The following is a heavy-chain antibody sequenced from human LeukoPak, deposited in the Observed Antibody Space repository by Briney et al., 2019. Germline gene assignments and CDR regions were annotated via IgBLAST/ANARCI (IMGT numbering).Heavy chain of an antibody. Sequence: SETLSLTCTVSGGSISSSSYYWGWIRQPPGKGLEWIGSIYYSGSTYYNPSLKSRVTISVDTSKNQFSLKLSSVTAADTAVYYCARGVRWVLGYSSSWYPPDYYYGMDVWGQGTTVTVSS. V-gene: IGHV4-39*07. D-gene: IGHD6-13*01. CDR1: GGSISSSSYY. CDR2: IYYSGST. J-gene: IGHJ6*02. CDR3: ARGVRWVLGYSSSWYPPDYYYGMDV.